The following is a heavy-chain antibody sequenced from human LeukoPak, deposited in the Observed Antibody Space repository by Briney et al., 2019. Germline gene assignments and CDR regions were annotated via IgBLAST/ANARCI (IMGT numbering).Heavy chain of an antibody. Sequence: SEILSLTCAVYGGSFSGYYWSWIRQPPGKGLEWIGEINHSGSTNYNPSLKSRVTISVDTSKNQFSLKLSSVTAADTAVYYCARGWGRWLHRYFQHWGQGTLVTVSS. J-gene: IGHJ1*01. D-gene: IGHD5-24*01. CDR3: ARGWGRWLHRYFQH. CDR1: GGSFSGYY. V-gene: IGHV4-34*01. CDR2: INHSGST.